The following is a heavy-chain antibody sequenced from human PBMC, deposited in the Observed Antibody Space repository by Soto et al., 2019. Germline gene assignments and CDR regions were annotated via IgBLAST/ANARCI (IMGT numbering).Heavy chain of an antibody. J-gene: IGHJ6*03. CDR3: ARRAWPITMVRGVSPDYYYMDV. D-gene: IGHD3-10*01. Sequence: GGSLRLSCAASGFTFSSYSMNWVRQAPGKGLEWVSYISSSSSTIYYADSVKGRFTISRDNAKNSLYLQMNSLRAEDTAVYYCARRAWPITMVRGVSPDYYYMDVWGKGTTVTVSS. CDR2: ISSSSSTI. CDR1: GFTFSSYS. V-gene: IGHV3-48*01.